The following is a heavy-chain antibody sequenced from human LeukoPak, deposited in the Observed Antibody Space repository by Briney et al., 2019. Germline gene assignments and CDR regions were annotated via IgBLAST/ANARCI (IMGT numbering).Heavy chain of an antibody. Sequence: GVSLRLSCAASGFTFSSYSMNWVRQAPGKGLEWVSSISSSSSYIYYADSVKGRFTISRDNAKNSLYLQMNSLRAEDTAVYYCARDLSSSWYSPLGYWGQGTLVTVSS. CDR3: ARDLSSSWYSPLGY. CDR2: ISSSSSYI. V-gene: IGHV3-21*01. J-gene: IGHJ4*02. CDR1: GFTFSSYS. D-gene: IGHD6-13*01.